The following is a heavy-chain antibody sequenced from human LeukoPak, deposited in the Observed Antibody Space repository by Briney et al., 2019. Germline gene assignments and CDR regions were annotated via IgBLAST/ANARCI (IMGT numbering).Heavy chain of an antibody. J-gene: IGHJ4*02. D-gene: IGHD5-24*01. CDR1: GYTFTSYG. CDR3: ARSTQRWLQHRHFDY. V-gene: IGHV1-18*01. CDR2: ISAYNGNT. Sequence: GASVKVSCKASGYTFTSYGISWVRQAPGQGLEWMGWISAYNGNTNYAQKLQGRVTMTTDTSTSTAYMELRSLRSDDTAVYYCARSTQRWLQHRHFDYWGQGTLVTVSS.